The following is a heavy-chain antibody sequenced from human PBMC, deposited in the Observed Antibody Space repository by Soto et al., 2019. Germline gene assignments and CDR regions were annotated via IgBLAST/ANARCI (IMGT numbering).Heavy chain of an antibody. CDR1: GFTFISYW. CDR2: IKQDGSEK. CDR3: ARVGDLGYDSSGYYLDYYYYYGMDV. J-gene: IGHJ6*02. D-gene: IGHD3-22*01. Sequence: WGSLRLSCAASGFTFISYWMILFRHSPFKWLEWVANIKQDGSEKYYVDSVKGRFTISRDNAKNSLYLQMNSLRAEDTAVYYCARVGDLGYDSSGYYLDYYYYYGMDVWGQGTTVTVSS. V-gene: IGHV3-7*03.